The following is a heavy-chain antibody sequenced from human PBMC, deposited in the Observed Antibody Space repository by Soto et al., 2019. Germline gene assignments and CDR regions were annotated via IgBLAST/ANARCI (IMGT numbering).Heavy chain of an antibody. CDR2: ISHAGSNT. CDR1: GFTFRTYA. V-gene: IGHV3-30*18. CDR3: AKDAGSTEYFFAS. Sequence: QVQVVESGGGVVQPGRSLRLSCAASGFTFRTYAMHWVRQAPGKGLEWVAVISHAGSNTDYGDSVKGRFTISRDNSKSTLSLQMNSLTPEDTRVYYCAKDAGSTEYFFASWGHGTLVSVSS. J-gene: IGHJ4*01.